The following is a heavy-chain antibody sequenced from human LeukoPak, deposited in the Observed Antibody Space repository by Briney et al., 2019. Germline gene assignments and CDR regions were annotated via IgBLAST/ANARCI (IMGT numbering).Heavy chain of an antibody. CDR3: AGPIAAAGTGTFDY. V-gene: IGHV3-21*01. CDR2: ISSSSSYI. D-gene: IGHD6-13*01. CDR1: GFTFSSYS. Sequence: PGGSLRLSCAASGFTFSSYSMNWVRQAPGKGLEWVSSISSSSSYIYYADSVKGRFTISRDNAKNSLYLQMNGLRAEDTAVYYCAGPIAAAGTGTFDYWGQGTLVTVSS. J-gene: IGHJ4*02.